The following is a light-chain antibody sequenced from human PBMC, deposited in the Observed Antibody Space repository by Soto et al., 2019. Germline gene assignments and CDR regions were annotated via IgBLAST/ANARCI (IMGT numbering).Light chain of an antibody. CDR3: LQYGSYPWT. V-gene: IGKV1-17*01. Sequence: DIQMTQSPSSLCASVGDRVTITCRASQGITSNLGWYQQKPGNAPQRLIYDASSRHSGIPSRFSGSGSGTEFTLTISSLQPEDFAAYYCLQYGSYPWTFGQGTKVEIK. CDR2: DAS. CDR1: QGITSN. J-gene: IGKJ1*01.